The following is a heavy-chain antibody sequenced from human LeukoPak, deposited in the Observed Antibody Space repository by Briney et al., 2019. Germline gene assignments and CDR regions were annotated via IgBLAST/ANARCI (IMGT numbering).Heavy chain of an antibody. CDR1: GYTFTSYD. CDR2: MNPNSGNT. V-gene: IGHV1-8*03. D-gene: IGHD6-19*01. CDR3: ARTSGIAVAGNYYYYMDV. J-gene: IGHJ6*03. Sequence: ASVKVSCKASGYTFTSYDINWVRQATGQGLEWMGWMNPNSGNTGYAQKFQGRVTITRNTSISTAYMELSSLRSEDTAVYYCARTSGIAVAGNYYYYMDVWGKGTTVTVSS.